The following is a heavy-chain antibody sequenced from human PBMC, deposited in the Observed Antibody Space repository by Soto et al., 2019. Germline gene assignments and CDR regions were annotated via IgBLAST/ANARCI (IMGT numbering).Heavy chain of an antibody. CDR1: GYTFTSYG. V-gene: IGHV1-18*01. J-gene: IGHJ5*02. CDR3: ARGFGPLDSSGWYSDNWFDP. Sequence: QVQLVQSGAEVKKPGASVKVSCKASGYTFTSYGISWVRQAPGQGLEWMGWISAYNGNTNYAQKLQGRVTMTTDTPXXTXYXXLRSLRSDDTAVYYCARGFGPLDSSGWYSDNWFDPWGQGTLVTVSS. CDR2: ISAYNGNT. D-gene: IGHD6-19*01.